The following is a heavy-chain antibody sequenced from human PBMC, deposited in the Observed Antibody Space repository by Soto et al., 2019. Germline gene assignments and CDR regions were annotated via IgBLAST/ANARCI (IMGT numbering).Heavy chain of an antibody. Sequence: QVPLVQSGPEVKKPGASVTVSCQTSGYTPTNYDIGGVRQAPGQGLEWMGWISAYNGNRNSAQKLQSRITMTTDTSTKTAYMERRILRSDDTAVYFCATALYRRGSYYAFDSWGQGTLVTVSS. CDR3: ATALYRRGSYYAFDS. D-gene: IGHD3-16*01. CDR2: ISAYNGNR. CDR1: GYTPTNYD. V-gene: IGHV1-18*01. J-gene: IGHJ4*02.